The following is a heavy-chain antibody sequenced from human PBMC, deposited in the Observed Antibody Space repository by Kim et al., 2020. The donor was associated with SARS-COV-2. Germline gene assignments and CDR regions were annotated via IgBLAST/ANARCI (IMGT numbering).Heavy chain of an antibody. Sequence: GGSLRLSCAASGFTFSSYGMHWVRQAPGKGLEWVAVIWYDGSNKYYADSVKGRFTISRDNSKNTLYLQMNSLRAEDTAVYHCARVRTSQGVITFDAFDIWGQGTMVTVSS. V-gene: IGHV3-33*01. D-gene: IGHD3-10*01. J-gene: IGHJ3*02. CDR1: GFTFSSYG. CDR3: ARVRTSQGVITFDAFDI. CDR2: IWYDGSNK.